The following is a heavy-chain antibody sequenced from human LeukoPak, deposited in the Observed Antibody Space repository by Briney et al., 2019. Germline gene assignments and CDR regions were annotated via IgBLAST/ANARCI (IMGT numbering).Heavy chain of an antibody. Sequence: GGSLRLSCAASGFTFSSYGMHWVRQAPGKGLEWVAFIRYDGSNKYYADSVKGRFTISRDNSKNTLYLQMNSLRAEDTAVYYCAKQPNAYSSVYYGMDAWGQGTTVTVSS. CDR1: GFTFSSYG. D-gene: IGHD6-19*01. CDR3: AKQPNAYSSVYYGMDA. CDR2: IRYDGSNK. J-gene: IGHJ6*02. V-gene: IGHV3-30*02.